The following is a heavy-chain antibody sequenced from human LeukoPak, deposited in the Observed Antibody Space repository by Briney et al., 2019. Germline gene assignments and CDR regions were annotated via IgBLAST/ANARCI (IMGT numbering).Heavy chain of an antibody. V-gene: IGHV1-18*01. CDR3: AREYTVTSPWKY. CDR2: ISAYNGDT. Sequence: GASVKVSCKASGYTFTSYGISWVRQAPGQGLEWMGWISAYNGDTNYAQQLQGRVTMTTDTSTSTACMELRSLRSDDTAVYYCAREYTVTSPWKYWGQGTLVTVSS. CDR1: GYTFTSYG. D-gene: IGHD4-17*01. J-gene: IGHJ4*02.